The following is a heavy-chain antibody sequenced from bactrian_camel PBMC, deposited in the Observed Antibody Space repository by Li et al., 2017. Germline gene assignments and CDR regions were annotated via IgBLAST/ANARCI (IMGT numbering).Heavy chain of an antibody. D-gene: IGHD3*01. Sequence: HVQLVESGGGLVQPGGSLRLSCAASGFTFSIYSMSWVRQAPGKGPEWVSNISSDASETHYADFAKGRFTMSRDNSKNMVYLQMNSLKSEDTALYYCAMASGGWFGFWDYWGQGTQVTVS. V-gene: IGHV3S5*01. CDR1: GFTFSIYS. CDR3: AMASGGWFGFWDY. CDR2: ISSDASET. J-gene: IGHJ4*01.